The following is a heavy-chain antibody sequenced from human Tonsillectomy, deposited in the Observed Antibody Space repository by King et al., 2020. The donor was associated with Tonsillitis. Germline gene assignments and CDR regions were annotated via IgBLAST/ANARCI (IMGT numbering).Heavy chain of an antibody. CDR2: IYYSGST. V-gene: IGHV4-59*08. CDR1: GGSISSYY. Sequence: QLQESGPGLVKPSETLSLTCTVSGGSISSYYWSWIRQPPGKGLEWIGYIYYSGSTNYNPSLKSRVTISVDTSKNQFSLKLSSVTAADTAVYYCARHTYGDVTFDIWGQGTMVTVSS. D-gene: IGHD4-17*01. CDR3: ARHTYGDVTFDI. J-gene: IGHJ3*02.